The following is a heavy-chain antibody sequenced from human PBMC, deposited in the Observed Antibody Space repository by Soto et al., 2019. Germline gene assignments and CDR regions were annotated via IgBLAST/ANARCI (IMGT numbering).Heavy chain of an antibody. V-gene: IGHV4-30-2*01. D-gene: IGHD1-20*01. Sequence: SETLSLTCAVSGGSISSGGYSWSWIRQPPGKGLEWIGYMYHSGGTYYNPSLKSRVTISIDRSKNQFSLQLNSVTPEDTAVYYCARVITPDRYYYYYYGMDVWGQGTTVTVSS. J-gene: IGHJ6*02. CDR2: MYHSGGT. CDR3: ARVITPDRYYYYYYGMDV. CDR1: GGSISSGGYS.